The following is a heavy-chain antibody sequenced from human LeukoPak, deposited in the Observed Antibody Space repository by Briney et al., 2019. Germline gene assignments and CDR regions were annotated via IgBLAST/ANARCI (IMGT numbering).Heavy chain of an antibody. CDR1: GDSISNYY. CDR2: IYYSGST. Sequence: SETLSLTCTVSGDSISNYYWSWIRQPPGKGLEWIGYIYYSGSTNYNPSLKSRVTISIDTSKNQFSLKLSSVTAADTAVYYCARDLSGSSDYYYYYIDVWGKGTTVTVSS. CDR3: ARDLSGSSDYYYYYIDV. V-gene: IGHV4-59*01. J-gene: IGHJ6*03. D-gene: IGHD1-26*01.